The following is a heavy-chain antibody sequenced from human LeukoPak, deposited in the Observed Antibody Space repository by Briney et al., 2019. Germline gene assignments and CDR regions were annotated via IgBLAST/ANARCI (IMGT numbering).Heavy chain of an antibody. CDR2: VYYSGTT. CDR1: GGYISGSDNY. D-gene: IGHD2-21*01. J-gene: IGHJ4*02. V-gene: IGHV4-39*01. Sequence: DTLSLTCTVSGGYISGSDNYWAWIRQPPGKGLEWIGSVYYSGTTDYNPSLNSRVSIFVDTSKNQFSLKLTSVTAADTAVYYCARHSYYYDYWGQGTLVTVSS. CDR3: ARHSYYYDY.